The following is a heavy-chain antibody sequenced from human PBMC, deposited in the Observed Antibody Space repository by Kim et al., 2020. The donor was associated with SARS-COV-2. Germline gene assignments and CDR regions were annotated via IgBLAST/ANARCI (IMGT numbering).Heavy chain of an antibody. CDR1: GFTFSSYA. CDR2: ISGSGGST. V-gene: IGHV3-23*01. Sequence: GGSLRLSCAASGFTFSSYAMGWVRQAPGKGLEWVSAISGSGGSTFYADSVKGRFTISRDNSKNTLYLQMNSLRAEDTAVYYCAKVHNEQYSYYYGVGSYFDYWGQGTLVTVSS. CDR3: AKVHNEQYSYYYGVGSYFDY. J-gene: IGHJ4*02. D-gene: IGHD3-10*01.